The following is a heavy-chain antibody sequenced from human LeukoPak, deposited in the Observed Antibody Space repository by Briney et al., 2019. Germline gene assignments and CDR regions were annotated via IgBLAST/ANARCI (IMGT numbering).Heavy chain of an antibody. CDR1: GFTFSDYS. J-gene: IGHJ4*02. CDR3: ARDLGHSGYDLYDY. CDR2: IGISSGNT. V-gene: IGHV3-48*04. Sequence: GGSLRLSCAASGFTFSDYSMNWVRQAPGKGLEWISYIGISSGNTKYADSVKGRFTISGDNAKNSLYLQMNSLRAEDTAVYYCARDLGHSGYDLYDYWGQGTLVTVSS. D-gene: IGHD5-12*01.